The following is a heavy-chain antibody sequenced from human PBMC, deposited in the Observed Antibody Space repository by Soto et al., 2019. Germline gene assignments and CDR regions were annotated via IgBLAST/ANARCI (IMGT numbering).Heavy chain of an antibody. Sequence: ESLRLYCAVPGFTFNTNYMSWVRQAPGKGPEWVSVIYSDGKTDYADSVKGRFTISRDNSKNTIYLQMSRLSPEDTVVYYCASRTWDLGGFDPWGQGTLVTVSS. CDR2: IYSDGKT. CDR1: GFTFNTNY. J-gene: IGHJ5*02. D-gene: IGHD3-10*01. V-gene: IGHV3-53*01. CDR3: ASRTWDLGGFDP.